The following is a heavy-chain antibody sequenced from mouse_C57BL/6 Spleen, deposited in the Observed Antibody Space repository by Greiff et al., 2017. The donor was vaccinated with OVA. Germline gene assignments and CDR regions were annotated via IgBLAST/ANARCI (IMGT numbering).Heavy chain of an antibody. V-gene: IGHV1-22*01. J-gene: IGHJ3*01. CDR2: INPNNGGT. CDR1: GYTFTNYN. D-gene: IGHD1-3*01. CDR3: AREGYSGYNGAY. Sequence: EVQLLESGPELVKPGASVKMSCKASGYTFTNYNMHWVKQSPGKSLEWIGYINPNNGGTSYNQKFKGKATLTVNKSSSTAYMELRSLTSEDSAVYYCAREGYSGYNGAYWGQGTLVTVSA.